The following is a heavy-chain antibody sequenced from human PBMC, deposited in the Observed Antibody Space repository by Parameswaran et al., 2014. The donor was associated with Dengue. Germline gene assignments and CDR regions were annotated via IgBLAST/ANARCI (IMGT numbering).Heavy chain of an antibody. Sequence: KGLEWVGFIRSKAYGGTTEYAASVKGRFTISRDDSKSIAYLQMNSLKTEDTAVYYCTRAGASSSWYGYYFDYWGQGTLVTVSS. CDR2: IRSKAYGGTT. CDR3: TRAGASSSWYGYYFDY. D-gene: IGHD6-13*01. J-gene: IGHJ4*02. V-gene: IGHV3-49*02.